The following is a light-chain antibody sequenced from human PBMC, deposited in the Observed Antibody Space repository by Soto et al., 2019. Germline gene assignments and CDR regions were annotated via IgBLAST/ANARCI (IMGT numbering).Light chain of an antibody. Sequence: DIVMTQSPRSLPVTPGEPASISCRSSQSLLQSNGYNYLDWYLQKPGQSPQLLIYLGSSRVSGVPDRFRGSGSGTDFTLKISRVEAEDVGIYYCMQALHIPMYTFGQGNKLQLK. CDR3: MQALHIPMYT. CDR1: QSLLQSNGYNY. J-gene: IGKJ2*01. CDR2: LGS. V-gene: IGKV2-28*01.